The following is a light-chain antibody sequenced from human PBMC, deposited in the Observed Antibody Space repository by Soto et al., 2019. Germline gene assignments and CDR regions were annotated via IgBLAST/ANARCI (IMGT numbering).Light chain of an antibody. CDR3: QQYGSSPRYT. J-gene: IGKJ2*01. Sequence: EIVLTQFPDTLSLSPGERDTLSCRASRSVRISYLAWYQQRPGQAPRLLIYGADSRATGIPDRFSGSGSDTDFTLTISRLEPEDFAMYYCQQYGSSPRYTFGQGTKLEI. V-gene: IGKV3-20*01. CDR1: RSVRISY. CDR2: GAD.